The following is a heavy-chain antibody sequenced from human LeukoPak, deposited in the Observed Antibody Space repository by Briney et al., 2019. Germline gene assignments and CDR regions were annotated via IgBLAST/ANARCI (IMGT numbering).Heavy chain of an antibody. CDR3: AGSVVTAISWFDP. J-gene: IGHJ5*02. CDR1: GGTFSSYA. CDR2: IIPIFGTA. V-gene: IGHV1-69*05. Sequence: SVKVSCKASGGTFSSYAISWVRQAPGQGLEWMGGIIPIFGTANYAQKFQGRVTITTDESTSTAYMELSSLRSEDTAVYYCAGSVVTAISWFDPWGQGTLVTVSS. D-gene: IGHD2-21*02.